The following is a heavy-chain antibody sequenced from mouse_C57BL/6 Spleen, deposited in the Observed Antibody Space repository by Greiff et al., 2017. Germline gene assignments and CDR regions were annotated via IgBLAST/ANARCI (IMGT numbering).Heavy chain of an antibody. CDR3: ARMDGNFYFDY. V-gene: IGHV1-76*01. CDR1: GYTFTDYY. D-gene: IGHD2-1*01. Sequence: VQLQQSGAELVRPGASVKLSCKASGYTFTDYYINWVKQRPGQGLEWIARIYPGSGNTYYNEKFKGKATLTAEKSSSTAYMQLSSLTSEDSAVYFCARMDGNFYFDYWGQGTTLTVSS. CDR2: IYPGSGNT. J-gene: IGHJ2*01.